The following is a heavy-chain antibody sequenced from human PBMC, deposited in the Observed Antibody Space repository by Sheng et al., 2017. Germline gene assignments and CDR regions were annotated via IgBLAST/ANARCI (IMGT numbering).Heavy chain of an antibody. J-gene: IGHJ4*02. Sequence: EVQLVESGGTLVQPGGSLRLSCAASGFTFSSYAMSWVRQAPGKGLEWVSLISDSGGSTYYADSVKDRFTISRDNSKNTLYLQMNSLRADDTAVYYCAKVRGSGSYYNFLDYWGQGTLVTVSS. D-gene: IGHD3-10*01. CDR1: GFTFSSYA. CDR2: ISDSGGST. CDR3: AKVRGSGSYYNFLDY. V-gene: IGHV3-23*04.